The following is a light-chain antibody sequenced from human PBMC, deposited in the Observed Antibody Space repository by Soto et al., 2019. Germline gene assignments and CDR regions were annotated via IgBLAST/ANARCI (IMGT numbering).Light chain of an antibody. J-gene: IGLJ1*01. CDR1: SSDVGGYNY. V-gene: IGLV2-8*01. CDR3: ASYAGTKLFV. Sequence: QSPLTQPPSASGSPGQSLTISCTGTSSDVGGYNYVSWYQQRPGKAPKLVIYEVTKRPSGVPDRFSGSKSGSTASLTVSGLQADDEAEYYCASYAGTKLFVFGSGTKLTVL. CDR2: EVT.